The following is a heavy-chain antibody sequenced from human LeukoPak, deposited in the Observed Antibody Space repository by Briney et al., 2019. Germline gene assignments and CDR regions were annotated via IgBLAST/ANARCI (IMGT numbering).Heavy chain of an antibody. Sequence: GGSLRLSCAASGFTFSDYYMSWVRQALGKGLEWVSYISSSGSIIYYADSVKGRFTISRDNAKNSLYLQMNSLRAEDTAVYYCARRVAAAGSTGLRYIDVWGKGTTVTVSS. CDR2: ISSSGSII. CDR3: ARRVAAAGSTGLRYIDV. V-gene: IGHV3-11*04. D-gene: IGHD6-13*01. CDR1: GFTFSDYY. J-gene: IGHJ6*03.